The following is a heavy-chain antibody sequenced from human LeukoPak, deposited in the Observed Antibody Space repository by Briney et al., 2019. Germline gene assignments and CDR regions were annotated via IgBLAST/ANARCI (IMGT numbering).Heavy chain of an antibody. D-gene: IGHD6-13*01. CDR1: GYTFTGYY. CDR3: ARARRILYSSSWYYFDY. Sequence: ASVKVSCKASGYTFTGYYMHWVRQAPGQGLEWMGRINPNSGGTNYAQKFQGRVTMTRDTSISTAYMELSRLRSDDTAVYYCARARRILYSSSWYYFDYWGQGTLVTVSS. J-gene: IGHJ4*02. CDR2: INPNSGGT. V-gene: IGHV1-2*06.